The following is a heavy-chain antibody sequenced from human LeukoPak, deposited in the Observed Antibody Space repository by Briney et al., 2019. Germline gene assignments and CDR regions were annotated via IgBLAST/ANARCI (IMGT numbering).Heavy chain of an antibody. J-gene: IGHJ4*02. CDR1: GYTFTGYY. D-gene: IGHD3-3*01. V-gene: IGHV1-2*06. CDR2: INPNSGGT. Sequence: ASVKVSCKAPGYTFTGYYMHWVRQAPGQGLEWMGRINPNSGGTNYAQKFQGRVTMTRDTSISTAYMELSRLRSDDTAVYYCARGGRVFWSGYFYYFDYWGQGTLVTVSS. CDR3: ARGGRVFWSGYFYYFDY.